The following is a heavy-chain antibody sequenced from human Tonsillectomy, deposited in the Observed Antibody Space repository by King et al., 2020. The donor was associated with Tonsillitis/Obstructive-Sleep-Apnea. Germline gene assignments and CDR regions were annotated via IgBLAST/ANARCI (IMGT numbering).Heavy chain of an antibody. V-gene: IGHV3-7*04. J-gene: IGHJ6*03. CDR3: ARADIVVVPSYYYYYMDV. Sequence: VQLVESGGGLVQPGGSLRLSCTASGFTFSSYWMSWVRQAPGKGLEWVANIKQDGSEKYYVDSVKGRFTISRDNAKNSLYLQMNSLRAEDKAVYYCARADIVVVPSYYYYYMDVWGKGTTVTVSS. CDR1: GFTFSSYW. CDR2: IKQDGSEK. D-gene: IGHD2-2*01.